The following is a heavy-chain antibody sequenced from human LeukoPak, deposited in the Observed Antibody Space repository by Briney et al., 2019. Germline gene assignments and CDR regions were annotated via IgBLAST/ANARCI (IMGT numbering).Heavy chain of an antibody. CDR1: GYTFTSYY. CDR2: INPSGGTT. D-gene: IGHD1-26*01. V-gene: IGHV1-46*01. J-gene: IGHJ4*02. CDR3: ARDSPISGSYYGGLGY. Sequence: ASVKVSCKASGYTFTSYYMHWMRQAPGQGLDWMGIINPSGGTTSYAQKFQGRVTMTRDTSTNTVYMELSSLRSEDTAVYYCARDSPISGSYYGGLGYWGQGTLVTVSS.